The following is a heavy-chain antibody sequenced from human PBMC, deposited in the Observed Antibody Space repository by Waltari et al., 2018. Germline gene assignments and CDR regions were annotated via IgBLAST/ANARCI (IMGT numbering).Heavy chain of an antibody. CDR2: INPNSGGT. V-gene: IGHV1-2*06. J-gene: IGHJ4*02. CDR1: GYTFTGYY. D-gene: IGHD6-19*01. CDR3: AREYGGYSSGWSLYYFDY. Sequence: QVQLVQSGAEVKKPGASVKVSCKASGYTFTGYYMPWVRPAPGQGLEWMGRINPNSGGTNYAQKFQGRVTMTRDTSISTAYMELSRLRSDDTAVYYCAREYGGYSSGWSLYYFDYWGQGTLVTVSS.